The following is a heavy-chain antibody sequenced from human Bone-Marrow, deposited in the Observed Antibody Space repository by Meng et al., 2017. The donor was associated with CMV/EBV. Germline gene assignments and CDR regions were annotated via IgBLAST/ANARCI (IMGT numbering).Heavy chain of an antibody. CDR2: ITSDGSST. CDR1: GFTFSSYW. CDR3: AREYRLKYDSSGFDF. Sequence: GESLKISCAASGFTFSSYWMHWVRQAPGKGLVWVSRITSDGSSTTYADSVKGRFTISRDNAKNTLYLQMNSLGAEDTAVYYCAREYRLKYDSSGFDFWGQGTLDTVSS. V-gene: IGHV3-74*01. J-gene: IGHJ4*02. D-gene: IGHD3-22*01.